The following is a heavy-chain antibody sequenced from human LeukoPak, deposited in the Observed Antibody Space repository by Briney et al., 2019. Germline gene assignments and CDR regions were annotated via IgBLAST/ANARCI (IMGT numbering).Heavy chain of an antibody. J-gene: IGHJ5*02. CDR2: IYYSGST. CDR1: GGSFSGYY. V-gene: IGHV4-31*11. Sequence: PSETLSLTCAVYGGSFSGYYWSWIRQHPGKGLEWIGYIYYSGSTYYNPSLKSRVTISVDTSKNQFSLKLSSVTAADTAVYYCARDLYDGWFDPWGQGTLVTVSS. D-gene: IGHD2-8*01. CDR3: ARDLYDGWFDP.